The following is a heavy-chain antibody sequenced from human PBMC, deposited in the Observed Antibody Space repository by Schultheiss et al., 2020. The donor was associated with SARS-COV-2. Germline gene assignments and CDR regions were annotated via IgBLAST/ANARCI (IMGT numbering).Heavy chain of an antibody. J-gene: IGHJ4*02. CDR3: ARLNLDIVVVPAAIAGFDY. CDR2: IYYSGST. Sequence: SETLSLTCAVNGGSFSGYYLSWIRQPPGKGLEWIGSIYYSGSTNYNPSLKSRVTISVDTSKNQFSLKLSSVTAADTAVYYCARLNLDIVVVPAAIAGFDYWGQGTLVTVSS. D-gene: IGHD2-2*03. V-gene: IGHV4-34*01. CDR1: GGSFSGYY.